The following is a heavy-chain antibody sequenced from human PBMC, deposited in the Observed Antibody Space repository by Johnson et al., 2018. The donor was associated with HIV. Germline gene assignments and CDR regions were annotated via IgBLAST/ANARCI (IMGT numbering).Heavy chain of an antibody. CDR2: INWNGGST. J-gene: IGHJ3*02. Sequence: VQLVESGGGLVKPGGSLRLSCAASGFTFNNAWMNWVRQAPGKGLECVSGINWNGGSTGYADSVKGRFTISRDNAKNSLYLQMNSLRAEDTDLYYCAREVEWERRNLHAFDIWGQGKMVTVSS. D-gene: IGHD1-26*01. CDR3: AREVEWERRNLHAFDI. V-gene: IGHV3-20*04. CDR1: GFTFNNAW.